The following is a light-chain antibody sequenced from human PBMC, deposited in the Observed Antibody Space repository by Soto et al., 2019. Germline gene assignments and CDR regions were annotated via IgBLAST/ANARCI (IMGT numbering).Light chain of an antibody. CDR2: DAS. V-gene: IGKV1-5*01. J-gene: IGKJ1*01. Sequence: DIQMTQSPSTLSASVGDIVTITCRASQSISNWLAWYQQKAGKVPKLLIYDASTLASGVPSRFSGSGSGTELTITISSLQPDDYATFYCKEYSSYTWTFGHGTMVEIK. CDR3: KEYSSYTWT. CDR1: QSISNW.